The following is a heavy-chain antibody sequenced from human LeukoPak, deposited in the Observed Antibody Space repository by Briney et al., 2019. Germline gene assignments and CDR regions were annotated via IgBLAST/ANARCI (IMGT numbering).Heavy chain of an antibody. CDR1: GYTFTSYG. Sequence: AASVKVSCKASGYTFTSYGISWVRQAPGQGLEWMGWISAYNANTKNAQKLQGRVTMTTDTSTSTAYMELRSLRFDDTAVYYCARDRAAAAGTIDYWGQGTLVTVSS. CDR3: ARDRAAAAGTIDY. J-gene: IGHJ4*02. D-gene: IGHD6-13*01. V-gene: IGHV1-18*01. CDR2: ISAYNANT.